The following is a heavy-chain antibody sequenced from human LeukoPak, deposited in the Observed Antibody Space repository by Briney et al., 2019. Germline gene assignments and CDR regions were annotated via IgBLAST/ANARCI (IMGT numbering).Heavy chain of an antibody. CDR3: ASHYPTVTNAFDI. Sequence: PGGSLRLSCAASGFTFSSYAMSWVRQAPGKGLEWIGSIYYSGSTYYNPSLKSRVTISVDTSKNQFSLKLSSVTAADTAVYYCASHYPTVTNAFDIWGQGTMVTVSS. CDR1: GFTFSSYA. D-gene: IGHD4-17*01. J-gene: IGHJ3*02. CDR2: IYYSGST. V-gene: IGHV4-39*01.